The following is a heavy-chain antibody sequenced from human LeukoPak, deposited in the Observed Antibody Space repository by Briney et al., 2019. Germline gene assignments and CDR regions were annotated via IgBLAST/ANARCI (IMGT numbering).Heavy chain of an antibody. J-gene: IGHJ4*02. Sequence: GSLRLSCAASGFTFSSYAMSWVRQAPGKGLGWVSAISGSGGSTYYADSVKGRFTISRDNSKNTLYLQMNSLRAEDTAVYYCAKDRGDYGLGSDYWGQGTLVTVSS. CDR3: AKDRGDYGLGSDY. D-gene: IGHD4-17*01. CDR1: GFTFSSYA. CDR2: ISGSGGST. V-gene: IGHV3-23*01.